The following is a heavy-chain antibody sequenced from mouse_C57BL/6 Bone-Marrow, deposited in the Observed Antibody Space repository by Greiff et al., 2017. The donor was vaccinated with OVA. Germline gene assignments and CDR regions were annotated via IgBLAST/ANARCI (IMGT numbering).Heavy chain of an antibody. J-gene: IGHJ3*01. Sequence: EVKLMESGGGLVKPGGSLKLSCAASGFTFSDYGMHWVRQAPEKGLEWVAYISSGSSTIYYADTVKGRFTISRDNAKNTLFLQMTSLRSEDSAMYYCARPSDGYLAWFACWGQGTLVTVSA. V-gene: IGHV5-17*01. CDR2: ISSGSSTI. D-gene: IGHD2-3*01. CDR3: ARPSDGYLAWFAC. CDR1: GFTFSDYG.